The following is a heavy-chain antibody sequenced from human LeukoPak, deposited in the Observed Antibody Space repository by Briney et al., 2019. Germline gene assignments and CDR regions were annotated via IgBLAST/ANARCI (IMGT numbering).Heavy chain of an antibody. V-gene: IGHV1-46*01. CDR2: INPSGGST. Sequence: GASVKVSCKASGYTFTSYYMHWVRQAPGQGLEWMGIINPSGGSTSYAQKFQGRVTMTRDMSTSTVYMELSSLRSEDTAVYYCARVDIVATPKHYYYYMDVWGKGTTVTVSS. CDR1: GYTFTSYY. D-gene: IGHD5-12*01. CDR3: ARVDIVATPKHYYYYMDV. J-gene: IGHJ6*03.